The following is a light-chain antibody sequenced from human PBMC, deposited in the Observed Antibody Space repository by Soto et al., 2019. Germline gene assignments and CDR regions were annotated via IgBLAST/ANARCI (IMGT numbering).Light chain of an antibody. CDR1: QNVISN. J-gene: IGKJ5*01. CDR3: QQYNNWPIT. CDR2: AAS. Sequence: EIVMTQSPATLSVSPGERATLSGRAGQNVISNLALYQQKPGQAPRLLIFAASTRATAIPARFSGSGSGTEFTLTITSLQSEDFAVYYCQQYNNWPITFGQGTRLEIK. V-gene: IGKV3-15*01.